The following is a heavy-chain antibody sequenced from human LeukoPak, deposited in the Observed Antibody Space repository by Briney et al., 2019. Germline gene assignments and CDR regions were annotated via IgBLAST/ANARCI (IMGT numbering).Heavy chain of an antibody. V-gene: IGHV3-23*01. Sequence: PGGSLRLSCAASGFTFSSYAMSWVRQAPGKGLEWVSAISGSGGSTYYADSVKGRFTISRDNAKNSLYLQMNSLRAEDTAVYYCASAYYYDSSRVDYWGQGTLVTVSS. CDR2: ISGSGGST. J-gene: IGHJ4*02. CDR1: GFTFSSYA. D-gene: IGHD3-22*01. CDR3: ASAYYYDSSRVDY.